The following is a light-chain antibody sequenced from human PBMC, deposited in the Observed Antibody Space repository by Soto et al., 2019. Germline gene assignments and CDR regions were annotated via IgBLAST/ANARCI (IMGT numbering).Light chain of an antibody. J-gene: IGKJ5*01. Sequence: EIVFTQSPGTLSLSPGERATLSCRASQTVSSSFLAWYQQTPGQAPRLLIYAASSRANGIPDRFSGSGSGAGFTLTISSLEPEDFAVYYCQHYDRSPPVTFGQGTRLEI. CDR3: QHYDRSPPVT. CDR2: AAS. CDR1: QTVSSSF. V-gene: IGKV3-20*01.